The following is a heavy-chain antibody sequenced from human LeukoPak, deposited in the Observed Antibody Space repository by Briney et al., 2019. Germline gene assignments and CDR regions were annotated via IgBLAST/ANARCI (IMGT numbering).Heavy chain of an antibody. Sequence: GGSLRLSCAASGFTFSSYWMSWVRQAPGKGLEWVAVISYDGSNKYYADSVKGRFTISRDNSKNTLYLQMNSLRAEDTAVYYCARDLVGIVNNAFDIWGQGTMVTVSS. D-gene: IGHD3-22*01. V-gene: IGHV3-30-3*01. CDR3: ARDLVGIVNNAFDI. J-gene: IGHJ3*02. CDR2: ISYDGSNK. CDR1: GFTFSSYW.